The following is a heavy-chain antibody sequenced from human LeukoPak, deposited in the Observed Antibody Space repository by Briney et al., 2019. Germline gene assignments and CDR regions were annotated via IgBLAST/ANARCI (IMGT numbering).Heavy chain of an antibody. J-gene: IGHJ4*02. CDR3: AREASSSGWCFIDY. V-gene: IGHV3-53*01. D-gene: IGHD6-13*01. CDR1: GFTVSTNY. Sequence: GGSLRLSCAASGFTVSTNYMSWVRQAPGKGLEWVSIIYSGGSTYYADSVKGRFTISRDNSKNTLYFQMNSLRAEDTAVYYCAREASSSGWCFIDYCGQGTLVTVSS. CDR2: IYSGGST.